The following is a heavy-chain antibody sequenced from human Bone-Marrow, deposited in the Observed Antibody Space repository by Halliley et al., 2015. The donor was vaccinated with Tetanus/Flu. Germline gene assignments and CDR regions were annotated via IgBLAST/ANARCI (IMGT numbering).Heavy chain of an antibody. CDR3: AGDRHYGEEWWDFDT. Sequence: LRLSCTVSGESLRGHCWHWIRQAPGKGLEWFGEIKHSGSTYYNPSLESRVPISSDMAKNQFSLNPSSVSAADTAVYYCAGDRHYGEEWWDFDTWGQGTQVAVSS. CDR2: IKHSGST. CDR1: GESLRGHC. V-gene: IGHV4-34*01. J-gene: IGHJ3*02. D-gene: IGHD4-17*01.